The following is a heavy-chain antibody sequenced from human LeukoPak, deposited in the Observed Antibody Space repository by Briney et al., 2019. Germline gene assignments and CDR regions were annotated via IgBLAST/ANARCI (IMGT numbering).Heavy chain of an antibody. CDR2: INPNSGGT. D-gene: IGHD3-3*01. Sequence: GASVKVSCKASGYTFTCYYMHWVRQAPGQGLEWMGWINPNSGGTNYAQKFQGRVTMTRDTSISTAYMELSRLRSDDTAVYYCARYGGYDYDFWSGYLDYWGQGTLVTVSS. CDR1: GYTFTCYY. CDR3: ARYGGYDYDFWSGYLDY. J-gene: IGHJ4*02. V-gene: IGHV1-2*02.